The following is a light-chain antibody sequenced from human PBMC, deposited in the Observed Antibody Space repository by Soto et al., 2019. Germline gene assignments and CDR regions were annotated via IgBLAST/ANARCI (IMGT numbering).Light chain of an antibody. J-gene: IGLJ1*01. V-gene: IGLV2-23*01. CDR2: EGT. CDR3: SSYAFI. Sequence: QSSLTQPASVSGSPGQSITISCTGTNSDVGTHNLVSWYQQHPGKAPKLIIYEGTKRPSGVSNRFSGSKSGNTASLTISGLQAEDESDYYGSSYAFIVGHGTKVTVL. CDR1: NSDVGTHNL.